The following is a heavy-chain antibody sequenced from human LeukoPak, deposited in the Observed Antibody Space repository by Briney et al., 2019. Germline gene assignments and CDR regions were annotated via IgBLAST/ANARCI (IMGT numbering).Heavy chain of an antibody. D-gene: IGHD2-2*01. CDR2: INPSGGST. J-gene: IGHJ5*02. CDR3: ARVVPAAVGWFDP. Sequence: ASVKVSCKASGYTFTGYYMHWVRQAPGQGLEWMGIINPSGGSTSYAQKFQGRVTMTRDTSTSTVYMELSSLRSEDTAVYYCARVVPAAVGWFDPWGQGTLVTVSS. V-gene: IGHV1-46*01. CDR1: GYTFTGYY.